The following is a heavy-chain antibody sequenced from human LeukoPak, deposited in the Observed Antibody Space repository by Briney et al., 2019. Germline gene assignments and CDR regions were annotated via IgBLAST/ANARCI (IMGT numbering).Heavy chain of an antibody. Sequence: GGSLRLSCATSGFTFSSYAMSWVRQAPGKGLEWVSAFSGGGGGTYYADSVKGRFTVSRDNSKNTLYLQMHSLRAEDSAVYYCARGFYGSGNSWGHGTLVTVSS. D-gene: IGHD3-10*01. V-gene: IGHV3-23*01. J-gene: IGHJ4*01. CDR3: ARGFYGSGNS. CDR1: GFTFSSYA. CDR2: FSGGGGGT.